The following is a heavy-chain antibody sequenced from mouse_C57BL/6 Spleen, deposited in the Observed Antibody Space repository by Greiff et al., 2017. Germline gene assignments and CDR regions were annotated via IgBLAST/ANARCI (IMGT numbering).Heavy chain of an antibody. J-gene: IGHJ3*01. CDR3: ARPGYDYDEAWFAY. D-gene: IGHD2-4*01. CDR1: GFTFSSYG. Sequence: EVKLQESGGDLVKPGGSLKLSCAASGFTFSSYGMSWVRQTPDKRLEWVATISSGGSYTYYPDSVKGRFTISRDNAKNTLYLQMSSLKSEDTAMYYCARPGYDYDEAWFAYWGQGTLVTVSA. V-gene: IGHV5-6*01. CDR2: ISSGGSYT.